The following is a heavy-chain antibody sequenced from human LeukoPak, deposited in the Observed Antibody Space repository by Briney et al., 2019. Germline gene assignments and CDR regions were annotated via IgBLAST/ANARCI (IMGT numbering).Heavy chain of an antibody. CDR1: GYTFTGYY. CDR2: INPNSGGT. V-gene: IGHV1-2*02. J-gene: IGHJ3*02. Sequence: ASVKVSCKASGYTFTGYYMHWVRQAPGQGLEWMGWINPNSGGTNYAQKFQGRVTMTRDTSISTAYMELGRLRSDDTAVYYCARDPSGSGYADAFDIWGQGTMVTVSS. CDR3: ARDPSGSGYADAFDI. D-gene: IGHD3-22*01.